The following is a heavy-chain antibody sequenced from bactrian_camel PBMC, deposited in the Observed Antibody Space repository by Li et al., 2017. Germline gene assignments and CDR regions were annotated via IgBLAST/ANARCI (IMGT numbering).Heavy chain of an antibody. CDR2: IDRYGVA. V-gene: IGHV3S55*01. CDR3: AARYRRWGERCDTDTGNALAFGS. CDR1: GYTYSTYS. Sequence: VQLVESGGGSVQAGGSLRLSCVASGYTYSTYSMGWFRQTPGKEREGVAAIDRYGVAVYSDSVKGRFTISRDDAKNTLFLQMDSLKPEDTAMYYCAARYRRWGERCDTDTGNALAFGSWGQGTQVTVS. J-gene: IGHJ6*01. D-gene: IGHD1*01.